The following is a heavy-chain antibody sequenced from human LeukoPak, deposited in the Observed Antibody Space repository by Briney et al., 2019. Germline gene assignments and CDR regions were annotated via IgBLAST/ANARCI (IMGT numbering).Heavy chain of an antibody. CDR2: MNPNSGNT. CDR1: GYTFTSYD. Sequence: ASVKVSCKASGYTFTSYDINWVRQATGQGLEWMGWMNPNSGNTGYAQKFQGRVTMTRNTSISTAYMELSSLRSEDTAVYYCARGARRAMSITMVRGVRGFDYWGLGTLVTVSS. CDR3: ARGARRAMSITMVRGVRGFDY. J-gene: IGHJ4*02. D-gene: IGHD3-10*01. V-gene: IGHV1-8*01.